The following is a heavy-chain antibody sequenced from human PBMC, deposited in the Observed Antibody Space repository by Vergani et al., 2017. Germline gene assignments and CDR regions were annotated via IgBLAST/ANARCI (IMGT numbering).Heavy chain of an antibody. J-gene: IGHJ4*02. D-gene: IGHD1-26*01. CDR1: GYSFTSYW. Sequence: EVQLVQSGAEVKKPGESLRISCKGSGYSFTSYWISWVRQMPGKGLEWMGRIDPSDSYTNYSPSFQGHVTISADKSISTAYLQWSSLKASDTAMHYCARHIVGATVPADYWGQGTLVTVSA. CDR2: IDPSDSYT. CDR3: ARHIVGATVPADY. V-gene: IGHV5-10-1*03.